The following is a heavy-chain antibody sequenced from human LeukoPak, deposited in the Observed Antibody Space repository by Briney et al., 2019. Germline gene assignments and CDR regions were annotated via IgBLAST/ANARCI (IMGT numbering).Heavy chain of an antibody. CDR2: ISSSGSII. CDR1: GFIFSDYY. D-gene: IGHD1-26*01. V-gene: IGHV3-11*01. J-gene: IGHJ4*02. Sequence: GGSLRLSCAASGFIFSDYYMSWIRQAPGKGLEWVSHISSSGSIIYYADSVKGRFTISRANAKNSLYLQMNSLRAEDTAVYYCARDHPETVGASHLFDYWGQGTLVTVSS. CDR3: ARDHPETVGASHLFDY.